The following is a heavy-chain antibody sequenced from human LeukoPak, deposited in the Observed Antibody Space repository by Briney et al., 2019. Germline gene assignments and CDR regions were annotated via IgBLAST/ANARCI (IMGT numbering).Heavy chain of an antibody. D-gene: IGHD2-15*01. CDR1: GGSITSSSYC. J-gene: IGHJ6*03. V-gene: IGHV4-39*07. CDR2: IYYSGST. CDR3: AREKCSGGSCYPPNYYYYMDV. Sequence: TSETLSLTCTVSGGSITSSSYCWGWIRQPPGKGLEWIGNIYYSGSTYYSPSLKSRVTISVDTSKNQFSLKLSSVTAADTAVYYCAREKCSGGSCYPPNYYYYMDVWGKGTTVTVSS.